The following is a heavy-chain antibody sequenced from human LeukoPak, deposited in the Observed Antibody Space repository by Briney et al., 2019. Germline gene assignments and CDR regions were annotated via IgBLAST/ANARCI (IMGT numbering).Heavy chain of an antibody. CDR2: ISSSSSYI. CDR3: AKGGTIGGYGDYEFDY. D-gene: IGHD4-17*01. J-gene: IGHJ4*02. CDR1: GFTFSSYS. Sequence: GGSLRLSCAASGFTFSSYSMNWVRQAPGKGLEWVSSISSSSSYIYYADSVKGRFTISRDNAKNSLYLQMNSLRAEDTAVYYCAKGGTIGGYGDYEFDYWGQGTQVTVSS. V-gene: IGHV3-21*04.